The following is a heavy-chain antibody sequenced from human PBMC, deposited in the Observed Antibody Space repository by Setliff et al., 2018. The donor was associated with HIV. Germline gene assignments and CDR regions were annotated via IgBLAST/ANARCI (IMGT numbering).Heavy chain of an antibody. CDR1: GGSFSGYY. V-gene: IGHV4-34*01. D-gene: IGHD3-22*01. J-gene: IGHJ4*02. CDR3: ARGHDSSGYFGIDY. CDR2: INHSGAT. Sequence: SETLSLTCAVYGGSFSGYYWSWIRQPPGKGLEWIGEINHSGATNYNPSLKSRVTISVDTSKNQFSLKLSSVTAADTAVYYCARGHDSSGYFGIDYWGQGTLVTV.